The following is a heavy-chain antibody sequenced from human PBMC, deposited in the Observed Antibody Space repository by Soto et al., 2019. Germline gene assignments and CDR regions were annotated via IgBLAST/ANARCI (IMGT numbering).Heavy chain of an antibody. V-gene: IGHV1-18*01. D-gene: IGHD4-4*01. CDR2: ISAYNGNT. CDR1: GYTFTSYG. J-gene: IGHJ3*02. CDR3: ARNSNYFPHDAFDI. Sequence: ASVKVSCKASGYTFTSYGISWVRQAPGQGLEWMGWISAYNGNTNYAQKLQGRVTMTTDTSTSTAYMELRSLRSDDTAVYYCARNSNYFPHDAFDIWGQGTMVTVSS.